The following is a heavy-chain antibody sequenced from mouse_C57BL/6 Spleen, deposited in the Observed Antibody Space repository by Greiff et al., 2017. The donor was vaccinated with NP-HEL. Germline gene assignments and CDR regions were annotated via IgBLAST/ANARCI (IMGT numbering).Heavy chain of an antibody. Sequence: QVQLQQSGAELVRPGTSVKVSCKASGYAFTNYLIEWVKQRPGQGLEWIGVINPGSGGTNYNEKFKGKATLTADKSSSTAYMQLSSLTSEDSAVYFCARLYGSSYGYFDVWGTGTTVTVSS. D-gene: IGHD1-1*01. CDR2: INPGSGGT. CDR1: GYAFTNYL. CDR3: ARLYGSSYGYFDV. V-gene: IGHV1-54*01. J-gene: IGHJ1*03.